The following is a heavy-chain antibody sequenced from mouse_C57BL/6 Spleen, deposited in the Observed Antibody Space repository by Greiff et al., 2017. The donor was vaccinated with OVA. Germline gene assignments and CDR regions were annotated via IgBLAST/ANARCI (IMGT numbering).Heavy chain of an antibody. Sequence: QVQLQQSGPGLVQPSQSLSITCTVSGFSLTSYGVHWVRQSPGKGLEWLGVIWSGGSTDYNAAFIYRLSISKDNSKSQVFFKMNSLQADDTAIYYCARNSGSSPYYYAMDYWGQGTSVTVSS. CDR2: IWSGGST. CDR3: ARNSGSSPYYYAMDY. J-gene: IGHJ4*01. CDR1: GFSLTSYG. D-gene: IGHD1-1*01. V-gene: IGHV2-2*01.